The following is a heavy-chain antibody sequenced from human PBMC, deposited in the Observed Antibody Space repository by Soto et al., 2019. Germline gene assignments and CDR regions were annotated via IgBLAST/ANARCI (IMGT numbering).Heavy chain of an antibody. CDR2: MSHSGGT. V-gene: IGHV4-34*01. Sequence: QVQLQQWGAGLLKPSETLSLTCAVYGGFVSSGSYYWSWIRQPPGKGLGWIGEMSHSGGTHFNPSLKSRVTISVDTSKNQFSLKMSSVTAADTALYYCARVERATATTVVDAFDIWGPGTMVTVSS. D-gene: IGHD1-1*01. CDR1: GGFVSSGSYY. J-gene: IGHJ3*02. CDR3: ARVERATATTVVDAFDI.